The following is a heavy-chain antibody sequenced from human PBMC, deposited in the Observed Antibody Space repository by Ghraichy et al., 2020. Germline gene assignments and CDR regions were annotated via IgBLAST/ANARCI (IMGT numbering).Heavy chain of an antibody. Sequence: TLSLTCTVSGGSISSYYWSWIRQPPGKGLEWIGYIFYSGSTNYNPSLKSRVTISVDTSKNQFSLKLTSVTAADTAVYYCAGLLIGKFDYWGQGALVTVSS. V-gene: IGHV4-59*01. D-gene: IGHD3-10*01. CDR3: AGLLIGKFDY. CDR1: GGSISSYY. J-gene: IGHJ4*02. CDR2: IFYSGST.